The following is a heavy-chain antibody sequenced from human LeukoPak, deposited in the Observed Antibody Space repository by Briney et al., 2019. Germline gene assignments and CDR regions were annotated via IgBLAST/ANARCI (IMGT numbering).Heavy chain of an antibody. D-gene: IGHD4-17*01. CDR3: AKDRSGDFYFDY. Sequence: GGSLRLSCAASGFTFSSYDLSWVRQAPGKGLEWVSFISGSVGNTYYADPMKGRFTISRDNSKNTLYLQMNSLRAEDTAVYYCAKDRSGDFYFDYWGQGTLVTVSS. CDR2: ISGSVGNT. CDR1: GFTFSSYD. J-gene: IGHJ4*02. V-gene: IGHV3-23*01.